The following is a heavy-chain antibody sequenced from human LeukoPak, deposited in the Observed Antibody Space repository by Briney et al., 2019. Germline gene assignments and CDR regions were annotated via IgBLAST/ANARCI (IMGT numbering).Heavy chain of an antibody. Sequence: SETLSLTCTVSGGSISSGDYYWSWIRQPPGKGLEWIGYMYYSGSTYYNPSLKSRVTISLDTSKNQFSLKLSSVTAADTAVYYCARPYYYDSRIDPWGQGTLATVSS. CDR3: ARPYYYDSRIDP. CDR1: GGSISSGDYY. D-gene: IGHD3-22*01. V-gene: IGHV4-30-4*01. J-gene: IGHJ5*02. CDR2: MYYSGST.